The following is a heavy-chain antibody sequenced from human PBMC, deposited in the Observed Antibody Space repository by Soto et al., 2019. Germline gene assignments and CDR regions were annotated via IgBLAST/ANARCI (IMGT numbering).Heavy chain of an antibody. V-gene: IGHV3-30-3*01. CDR1: GFTFSSYA. J-gene: IGHJ5*02. Sequence: GGSLRLSCAASGFTFSSYAMHWVRQAPGKGLEWVAVISYDGSNKYYADSVKGRFTISRDNSKNTLYLQMNSLRAEDTAVYYCARDAGYQTGWFDPWGQGTLVTVSS. D-gene: IGHD5-18*01. CDR2: ISYDGSNK. CDR3: ARDAGYQTGWFDP.